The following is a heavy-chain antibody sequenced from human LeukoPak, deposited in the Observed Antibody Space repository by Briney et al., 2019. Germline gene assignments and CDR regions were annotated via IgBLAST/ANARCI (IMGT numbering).Heavy chain of an antibody. D-gene: IGHD3-9*01. CDR3: ARVRDDILTGYYQFDY. CDR2: INPSGGST. J-gene: IGHJ4*02. Sequence: ASVKVSCKASGYTFTSYYMHWVRQAPGQGLEWMGIINPSGGSTSYAQKFQGRVTMTRDTSTSTAYMELRSLRSDDTAVYFCARVRDDILTGYYQFDYWGQGTRVTVSS. CDR1: GYTFTSYY. V-gene: IGHV1-46*01.